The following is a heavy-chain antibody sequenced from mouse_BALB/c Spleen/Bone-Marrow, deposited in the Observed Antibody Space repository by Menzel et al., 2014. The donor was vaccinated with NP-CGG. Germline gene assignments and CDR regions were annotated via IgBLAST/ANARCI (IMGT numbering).Heavy chain of an antibody. J-gene: IGHJ3*01. D-gene: IGHD3-1*01. CDR3: TRGLRAWFAY. CDR1: GYTFTSYY. Sequence: VKLQESGAELVKPGASVKLSCKASGYTFTSYYMYWVKQRPGQGLEWIGGINPSNGGTNFNEKFKSKATLTVDKSSSTAYMQLSSLTSEDSAVYYRTRGLRAWFAYWGQGTLVTVSA. V-gene: IGHV1S81*02. CDR2: INPSNGGT.